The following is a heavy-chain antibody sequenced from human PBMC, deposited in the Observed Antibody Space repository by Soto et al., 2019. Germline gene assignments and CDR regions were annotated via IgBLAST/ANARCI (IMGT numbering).Heavy chain of an antibody. CDR1: EFIFSNYG. J-gene: IGHJ4*02. V-gene: IGHV3-30*18. Sequence: GGSLRLSCAASEFIFSNYGMHWVRQAPGKGLEWVSVISYDGSNKYYADSVKGRFTISRDNSKNTLYLQMNSLRAEDTAVYYCAKATHHDILTGYRDLDHWGQGTLVTVSS. CDR2: ISYDGSNK. CDR3: AKATHHDILTGYRDLDH. D-gene: IGHD3-9*01.